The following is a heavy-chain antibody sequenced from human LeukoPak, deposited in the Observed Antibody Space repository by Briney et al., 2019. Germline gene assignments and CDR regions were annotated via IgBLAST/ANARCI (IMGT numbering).Heavy chain of an antibody. J-gene: IGHJ6*03. Sequence: PSETLSLTCAVYGGSFSGYYWSWIRQPPGKGLEWIGEINHSGSTNYNPSLKSRVTISVDTSKNQFSLKLSSVTAADTAVYYCARRGSGSNLGKYYYYMDVWGKGTTVTVSS. CDR3: ARRGSGSNLGKYYYYMDV. V-gene: IGHV4-34*01. D-gene: IGHD6-13*01. CDR2: INHSGST. CDR1: GGSFSGYY.